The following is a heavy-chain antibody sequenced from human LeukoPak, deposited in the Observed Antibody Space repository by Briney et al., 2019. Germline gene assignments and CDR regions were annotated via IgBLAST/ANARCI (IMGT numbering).Heavy chain of an antibody. Sequence: PSETLSLTCAVYGGSFSGYSWSWIRQPPGKGLEWIGEIDHSGSTNYNPSLKSRVTISVDTSKNQFSLKLISVTAADTAVYYCARVKETTTTFHYFDYYMDVWAKGPRSPSP. J-gene: IGHJ6*03. CDR2: IDHSGST. CDR3: ARVKETTTTFHYFDYYMDV. V-gene: IGHV4-34*01. D-gene: IGHD5-24*01. CDR1: GGSFSGYS.